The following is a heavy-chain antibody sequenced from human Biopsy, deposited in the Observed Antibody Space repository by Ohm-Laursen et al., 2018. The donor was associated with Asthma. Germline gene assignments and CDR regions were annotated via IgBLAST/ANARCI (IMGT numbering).Heavy chain of an antibody. CDR1: GFSFSNFA. CDR2: ISKDASTQ. J-gene: IGHJ3*02. V-gene: IGHV3-30*01. Sequence: SLRLSCTASGFSFSNFAIHWVRQAPGKGLEWVGVISKDASTQDYADSVKGRFTMARDNSKNALDLQMNSLREVDTAVYYCVRDGTDDAFDIWGQGTVVSVSS. D-gene: IGHD1-1*01. CDR3: VRDGTDDAFDI.